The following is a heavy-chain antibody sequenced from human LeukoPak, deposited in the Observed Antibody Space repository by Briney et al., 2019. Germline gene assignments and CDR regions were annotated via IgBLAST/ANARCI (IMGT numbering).Heavy chain of an antibody. D-gene: IGHD3-16*01. V-gene: IGHV3-11*04. J-gene: IGHJ3*02. Sequence: GGSLRLSCAASGFTFSDYYMSWIRQAPGKGLEWVSYISSSGSTIYYADSVKGRFTISRDNAKNSMYLQMNSLRAEDTAVYYCARDRRTFASSDAFDIWGQGTMVTVSS. CDR2: ISSSGSTI. CDR3: ARDRRTFASSDAFDI. CDR1: GFTFSDYY.